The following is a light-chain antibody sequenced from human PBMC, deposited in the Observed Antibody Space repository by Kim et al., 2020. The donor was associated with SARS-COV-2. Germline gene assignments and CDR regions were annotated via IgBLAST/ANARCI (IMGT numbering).Light chain of an antibody. V-gene: IGLV3-19*01. CDR1: SLRNYY. Sequence: SSELTQDPAVSVALGQTVRLTCQGDSLRNYYATWYQQRPGQAPVLVLYGKHNRPSGIPDRFSGSASGNTASLTITGAQAEDEADYYCNSRDSSGDHVVFGGGTKLTVL. J-gene: IGLJ3*02. CDR3: NSRDSSGDHVV. CDR2: GKH.